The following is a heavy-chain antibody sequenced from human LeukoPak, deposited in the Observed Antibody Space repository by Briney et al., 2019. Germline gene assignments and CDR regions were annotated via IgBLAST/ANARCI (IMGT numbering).Heavy chain of an antibody. Sequence: GASVKVSCKASGYTFTSYGISWVRQAPGQGLEWMGWISAYNGNTNYAQKLQGRVTMTTDTSTSTAYMELSSLRSEDTAVYYCAAGDYSTPYFDYWGQGTLVTVSS. D-gene: IGHD4-11*01. CDR3: AAGDYSTPYFDY. CDR1: GYTFTSYG. J-gene: IGHJ4*02. V-gene: IGHV1-18*01. CDR2: ISAYNGNT.